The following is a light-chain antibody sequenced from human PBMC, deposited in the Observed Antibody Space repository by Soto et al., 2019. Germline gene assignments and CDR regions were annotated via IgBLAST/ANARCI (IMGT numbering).Light chain of an antibody. CDR2: GAS. J-gene: IGKJ4*01. Sequence: DIQVTQSPSSLSASVGDRVTISCRASQNITNYLSWYQQKPGRAPKHLIYGASTLQVGVSSRFSGSGSGTDFTLTINGLQPGDFATYYCQQNYNYPLAFGGGTQVEIK. CDR3: QQNYNYPLA. V-gene: IGKV1-39*01. CDR1: QNITNY.